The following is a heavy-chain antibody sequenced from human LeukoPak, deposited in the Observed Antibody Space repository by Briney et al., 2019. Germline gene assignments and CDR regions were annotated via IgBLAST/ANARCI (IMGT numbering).Heavy chain of an antibody. V-gene: IGHV3-7*01. CDR2: IKPDGSEK. D-gene: IGHD2/OR15-2a*01. CDR3: ATRPGGNNSHAVFDF. Sequence: GGSLRLSCAASGITFSGHWMTWVRQTPGKGLEWVASIKPDGSEKFYLDSVKGRFTISRDNAKNSLYLQMNSLRGEDTAVYYCATRPGGNNSHAVFDFGARGTLIPVPS. CDR1: GITFSGHW. J-gene: IGHJ4*02.